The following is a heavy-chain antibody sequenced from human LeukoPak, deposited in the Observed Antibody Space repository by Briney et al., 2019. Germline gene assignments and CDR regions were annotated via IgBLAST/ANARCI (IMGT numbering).Heavy chain of an antibody. V-gene: IGHV1-46*01. J-gene: IGHJ4*02. CDR2: INPSGGTT. Sequence: ASVKVSCKASGYTFTNYYVHWVRQAPGQGLEWLGMINPSGGTTTYAQKFQGRVTMTRDTSTSTVYMELSSLRSEDTAVYYCARKTLGNPFDHWGQGSLVTVSS. D-gene: IGHD4-23*01. CDR1: GYTFTNYY. CDR3: ARKTLGNPFDH.